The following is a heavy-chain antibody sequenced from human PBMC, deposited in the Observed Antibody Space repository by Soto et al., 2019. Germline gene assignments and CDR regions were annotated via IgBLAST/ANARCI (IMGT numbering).Heavy chain of an antibody. Sequence: KSSETLSLTCAVSGDSISSSFWWSWVRQPPGKGLEWIGEIYHTESTVYNPSLKSRVTISVDKSKNQFSLNLDSVTAADTAVYYCARYDFGTFDYWGRGILVTVSS. D-gene: IGHD4-17*01. J-gene: IGHJ4*02. V-gene: IGHV4-4*02. CDR1: GDSISSSFW. CDR3: ARYDFGTFDY. CDR2: IYHTEST.